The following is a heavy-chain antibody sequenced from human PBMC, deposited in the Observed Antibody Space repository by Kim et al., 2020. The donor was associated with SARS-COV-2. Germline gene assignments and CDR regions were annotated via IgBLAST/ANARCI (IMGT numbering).Heavy chain of an antibody. V-gene: IGHV3-23*01. J-gene: IGHJ3*02. Sequence: SVRGQSTISRDNSNNTLYLQMNSLRAEDTAVYYCANPRYYDSSAYDGFAIWGQGTMVTVSS. D-gene: IGHD3-22*01. CDR3: ANPRYYDSSAYDGFAI.